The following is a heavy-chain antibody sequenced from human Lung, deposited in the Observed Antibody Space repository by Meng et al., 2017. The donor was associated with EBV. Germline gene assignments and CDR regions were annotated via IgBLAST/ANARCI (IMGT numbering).Heavy chain of an antibody. CDR1: GYTFTNYG. Sequence: AQWVQFGGEVKKPGASVKVSCKASGYTFTNYGITWVRQAPGQGLEWMGWISAYNGDTNYAQTLQGRVTMTTDTSTSTAYMELRSLRSDDTAVYYCARVEVGITSGDYWGQGTLVTVSS. D-gene: IGHD1-26*01. V-gene: IGHV1-18*01. J-gene: IGHJ4*02. CDR2: ISAYNGDT. CDR3: ARVEVGITSGDY.